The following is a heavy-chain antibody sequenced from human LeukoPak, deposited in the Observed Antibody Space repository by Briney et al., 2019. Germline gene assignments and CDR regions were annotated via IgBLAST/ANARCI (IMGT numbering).Heavy chain of an antibody. D-gene: IGHD4-17*01. CDR1: GFIFTDYG. J-gene: IGHJ6*03. CDR2: IRYDGSDK. CDR3: ARRITVTTRNYYMDV. V-gene: IGHV3-30*02. Sequence: GGSLRLSCAASGFIFTDYGLHWVRQAPGKGLEWLTFIRYDGSDKYYADSVKGRFTISRDNSKNTLYLQMNSLTSEDTAVYYCARRITVTTRNYYMDVWGKGTTVTVSS.